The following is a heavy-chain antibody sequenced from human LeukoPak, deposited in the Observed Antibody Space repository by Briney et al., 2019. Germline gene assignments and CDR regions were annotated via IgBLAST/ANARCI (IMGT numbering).Heavy chain of an antibody. V-gene: IGHV3-66*01. Sequence: GGSRRLSCAASGFTVSSNHMSWVRRAPGKGLEWVSAIFSDGSTHYADSLKGRFTISRDNSKNTLYLQMNSLKAEDTAFYYCARGSYNPGLFDYWVQGTLVTVSS. CDR2: IFSDGST. CDR3: ARGSYNPGLFDY. J-gene: IGHJ4*02. CDR1: GFTVSSNH. D-gene: IGHD1-1*01.